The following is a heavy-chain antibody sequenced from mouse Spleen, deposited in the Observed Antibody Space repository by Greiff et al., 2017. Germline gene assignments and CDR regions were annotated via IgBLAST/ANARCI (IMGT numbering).Heavy chain of an antibody. Sequence: QVQLQQSGAELVKPGASVKISCKASGYAFSSYWMNWVKQRPGKGLEWIGQIYPGDGDTNYNGKFKGKATLTADKSSSTAYMQLSSLTSEDSAVYFCARSGKLLWYFDVWGTGTTVTVSS. CDR3: ARSGKLLWYFDV. J-gene: IGHJ1*03. V-gene: IGHV1-80*01. CDR2: IYPGDGDT. CDR1: GYAFSSYW. D-gene: IGHD3-3*01.